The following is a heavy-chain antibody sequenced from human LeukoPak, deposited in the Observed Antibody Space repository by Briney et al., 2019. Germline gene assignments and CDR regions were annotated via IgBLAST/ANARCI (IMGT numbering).Heavy chain of an antibody. CDR2: IYYSEST. CDR1: GGSMSSSSYY. CDR3: ARIPTVTFFDY. J-gene: IGHJ4*02. D-gene: IGHD4-17*01. V-gene: IGHV4-39*07. Sequence: PSETLSLTCTVSGGSMSSSSYYWGWIRQPPGKGLEWIGSIYYSESTYQNPSLKSRVTISVDTSKNQFSLKLSSVTAADTAVYYCARIPTVTFFDYWGQGTLVTISS.